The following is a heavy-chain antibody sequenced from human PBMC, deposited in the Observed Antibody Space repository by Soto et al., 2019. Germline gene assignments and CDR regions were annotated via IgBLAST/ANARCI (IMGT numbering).Heavy chain of an antibody. D-gene: IGHD4-17*01. Sequence: SETLSLTCTVSGGPISSGGYYWSWIRQHPGKGLEWIGYIYYSGSTYYNPSLKSRVTISVDTSKNQFSLKLSSVTAADTAVYYCARSGATVTPVDYWGQGTLVTVSS. CDR3: ARSGATVTPVDY. CDR2: IYYSGST. V-gene: IGHV4-31*03. J-gene: IGHJ4*02. CDR1: GGPISSGGYY.